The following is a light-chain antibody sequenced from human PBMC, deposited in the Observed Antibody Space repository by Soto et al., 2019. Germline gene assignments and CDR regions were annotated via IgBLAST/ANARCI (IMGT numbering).Light chain of an antibody. CDR1: QSVSSN. J-gene: IGKJ1*01. V-gene: IGKV3-15*01. CDR2: GAS. Sequence: IVLSLSPVALSLTPGERATLSCRASQSVSSNLAWYQQKPGQAPRLLIYGASTRATGIPARFSGSGSGTEFTLTVSSLQPEDFATYYCLQDHDDSCTFGQGTNVDI. CDR3: LQDHDDSCT.